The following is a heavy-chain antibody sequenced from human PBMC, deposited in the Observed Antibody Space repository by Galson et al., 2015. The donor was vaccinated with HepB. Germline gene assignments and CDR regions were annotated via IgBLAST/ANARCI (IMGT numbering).Heavy chain of an antibody. D-gene: IGHD4-23*01. CDR2: IIPIFGTA. J-gene: IGHJ4*02. V-gene: IGHV1-69*13. CDR1: GYTFTSYA. Sequence: SVKVSCKASGYTFTSYAMHWVRQAPGQRLEWMGGIIPIFGTANYAQKFQGRVTITADESTSTAYMELSSLRSEDTAVYYCARIGYGGNSEDYFDYWGQGTLVTVSS. CDR3: ARIGYGGNSEDYFDY.